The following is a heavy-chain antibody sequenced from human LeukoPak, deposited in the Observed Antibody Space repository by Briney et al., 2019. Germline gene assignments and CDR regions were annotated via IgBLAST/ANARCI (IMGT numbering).Heavy chain of an antibody. D-gene: IGHD6-19*01. J-gene: IGHJ4*02. V-gene: IGHV1-18*01. CDR2: ISAYNGNT. CDR3: ARIKRRDSSGWYYFDY. Sequence: ASVKVSCKASGYTFTSYGISWVRQAPGQGLEWMGWISAYNGNTNYAQKLQGRVTMTTDTSTSTAYMELRSLRSDDTAVYYCARIKRRDSSGWYYFDYWGQGTLVTVSS. CDR1: GYTFTSYG.